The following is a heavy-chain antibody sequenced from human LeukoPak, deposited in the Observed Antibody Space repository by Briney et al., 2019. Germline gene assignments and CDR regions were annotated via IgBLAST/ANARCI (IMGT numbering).Heavy chain of an antibody. CDR2: INHSGST. V-gene: IGHV4-34*01. D-gene: IGHD5-18*01. Sequence: PSETLSLTCAVYGGSFSGYYWSWIRQPPGKGLEWIGEINHSGSTNYNPSLKSRVTISVDTSKNQFSLKLSSVTAADTAVYYCARGGRGIQLWKYFDYWGRGTLVTVSS. J-gene: IGHJ4*02. CDR3: ARGGRGIQLWKYFDY. CDR1: GGSFSGYY.